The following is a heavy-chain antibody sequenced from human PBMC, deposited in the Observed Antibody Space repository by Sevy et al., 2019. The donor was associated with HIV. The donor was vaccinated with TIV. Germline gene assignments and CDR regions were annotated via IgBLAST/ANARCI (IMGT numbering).Heavy chain of an antibody. Sequence: GGSLRLSCAASGFTFSNAWMSWVRQAPGKGLEWVGRIKSKTDGGTIDYAAPVKGRFSISRDDSKNTLYLQMNSLKIDDKAVYYCASRHYYGSGSYPDSWGQGILVTVSS. J-gene: IGHJ4*02. V-gene: IGHV3-15*01. CDR2: IKSKTDGGTI. CDR3: ASRHYYGSGSYPDS. CDR1: GFTFSNAW. D-gene: IGHD3-10*01.